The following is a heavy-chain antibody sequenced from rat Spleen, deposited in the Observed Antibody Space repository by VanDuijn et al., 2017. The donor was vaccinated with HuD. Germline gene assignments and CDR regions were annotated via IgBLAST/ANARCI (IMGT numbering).Heavy chain of an antibody. V-gene: IGHV2-1*01. CDR3: TRGLGDF. CDR1: GFSLTINS. CDR2: IWGDGST. J-gene: IGHJ2*01. D-gene: IGHD5-1*01. Sequence: QVQLKESGPGLVQPSQTLSLTCTVSGFSLTINSLHWIRVRQPPGKGLEWMGGIWGDGSTGYSSALKTRLGITRDTSKSQVFLKMNSLQTDDTAIYFCTRGLGDFWGQGVMVTVSS.